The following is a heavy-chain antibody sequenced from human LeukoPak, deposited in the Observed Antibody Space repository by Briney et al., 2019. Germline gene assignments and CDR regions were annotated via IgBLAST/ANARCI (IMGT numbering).Heavy chain of an antibody. CDR2: ISGPSATI. CDR3: ARDLLDLYYYHMDV. D-gene: IGHD1-1*01. CDR1: GFTFGDFY. J-gene: IGHJ6*03. V-gene: IGHV3-11*01. Sequence: GGSLRLSCTASGFTFGDFYMAWIRQAPGRGLERLSFISGPSATIYYADSVQGRFTISRDNANNSLYLHMNNLRVEDTAVYYCARDLLDLYYYHMDVWGKGTTVTVSS.